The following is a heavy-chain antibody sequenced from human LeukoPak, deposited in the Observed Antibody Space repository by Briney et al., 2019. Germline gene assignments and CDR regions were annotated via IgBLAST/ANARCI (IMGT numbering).Heavy chain of an antibody. V-gene: IGHV4-38-2*02. J-gene: IGHJ6*03. CDR3: ARQHYDFWSGYYKDYYYYYMDV. Sequence: KPSETLSLTCTVSGYSISSGYYWGWIRQPPGKGLEWIGSIYHSGSTYYNPSLKSRVTISVDTSKNQFSLKLSSVTAADTAVYYGARQHYDFWSGYYKDYYYYYMDVWGKGTTVTVSS. D-gene: IGHD3-3*01. CDR1: GYSISSGYY. CDR2: IYHSGST.